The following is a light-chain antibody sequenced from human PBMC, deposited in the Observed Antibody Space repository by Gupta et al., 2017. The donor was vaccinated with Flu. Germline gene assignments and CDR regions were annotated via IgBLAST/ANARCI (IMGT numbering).Light chain of an antibody. CDR2: EVS. J-gene: IGLJ1*01. CDR3: SSYTSSSTYV. CDR1: SSDVGGYNY. V-gene: IGLV2-14*01. Sequence: QSALTQPASVSGSPRQSITISCTGTSSDVGGYNYFSWYQQHPGKAPKLMIYEVSNRPSGVSNRVSGSKSGNTASLTISGLQAEDEADYYCSSYTSSSTYVFGTGTKVTVL.